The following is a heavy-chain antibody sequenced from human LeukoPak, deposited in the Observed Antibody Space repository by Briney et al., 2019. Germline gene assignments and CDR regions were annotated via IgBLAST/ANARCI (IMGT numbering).Heavy chain of an antibody. D-gene: IGHD6-19*01. V-gene: IGHV3-23*01. J-gene: IGHJ4*02. CDR2: ISGSGSGGNT. CDR1: GFTFSSYA. Sequence: QPGGSLRLSCAASGFTFSSYAMSWVRQAPGKGLEWVSTISGSGSGGNTYYADSVKGRFTISRDNSKDTLYLQMNSLRAEDTAVYYCAKLLAVTNSYYFNYWGQGTLVTVSS. CDR3: AKLLAVTNSYYFNY.